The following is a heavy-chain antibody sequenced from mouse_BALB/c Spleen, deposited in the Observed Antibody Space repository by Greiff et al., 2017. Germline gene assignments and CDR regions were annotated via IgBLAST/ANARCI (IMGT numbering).Heavy chain of an antibody. CDR3: AKGDYYGSPFAY. CDR1: GFTFSSFG. V-gene: IGHV5-17*02. J-gene: IGHJ3*01. CDR2: ISSGSSTI. D-gene: IGHD1-2*01. Sequence: EVKLVESGGGLVQPGGSRKLSCAASGFTFSSFGMHWVRQAPEKGLEWVAYISSGSSTIYYADTVKGRFTISRDNPKNTLFLQMTSLRSEDTAMYYCAKGDYYGSPFAYWGQGTLVTVSA.